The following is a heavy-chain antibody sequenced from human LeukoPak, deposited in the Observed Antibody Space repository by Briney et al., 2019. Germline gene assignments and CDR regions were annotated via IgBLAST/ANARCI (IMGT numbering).Heavy chain of an antibody. D-gene: IGHD6-13*01. V-gene: IGHV3-9*01. Sequence: QAGGSVRLSCAASGFTFDHYAMHWVRQAPGEGLEWVSGISWYSGSIGYADSVKGRFTISRDNAKNSLYLQMNSLRDEDTAVYYCARPTSSSWGRYYYYYGMDVWGQGTTVTVSS. CDR1: GFTFDHYA. J-gene: IGHJ6*02. CDR2: ISWYSGSI. CDR3: ARPTSSSWGRYYYYYGMDV.